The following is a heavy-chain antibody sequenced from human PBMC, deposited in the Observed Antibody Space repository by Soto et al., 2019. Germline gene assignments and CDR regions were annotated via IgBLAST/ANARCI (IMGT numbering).Heavy chain of an antibody. CDR3: ARGDPLWFGINDY. V-gene: IGHV3-74*01. CDR1: GFTFSSYW. Sequence: GGSLRLSCAASGFTFSSYWMHWVRQAPGKGLVWVSRINSDGSSTSYADSVKGRFTISRDNAKNTLYLQMNSLRAEDTAVYYCARGDPLWFGINDYWGQGTLVTVSS. CDR2: INSDGSST. D-gene: IGHD3-10*01. J-gene: IGHJ4*02.